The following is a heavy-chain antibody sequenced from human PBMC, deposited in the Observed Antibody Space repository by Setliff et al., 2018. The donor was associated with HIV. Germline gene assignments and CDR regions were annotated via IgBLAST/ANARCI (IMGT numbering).Heavy chain of an antibody. CDR3: ARVRGALYYFDY. CDR2: VNHRGIT. Sequence: PSETLSLTCDVYSGSFSGYYWSWIRQPPGKGLEWIGEVNHRGITNYNPSLKSRVTISVDTSKNQFSLKLSSVTAADTAVYYCARVRGALYYFDYWGQGTLVTVSS. V-gene: IGHV4-34*01. CDR1: SGSFSGYY. D-gene: IGHD1-26*01. J-gene: IGHJ4*02.